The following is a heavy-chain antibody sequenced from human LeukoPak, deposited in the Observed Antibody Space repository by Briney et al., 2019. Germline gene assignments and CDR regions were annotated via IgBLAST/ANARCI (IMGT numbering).Heavy chain of an antibody. D-gene: IGHD3-10*01. J-gene: IGHJ6*02. Sequence: GGSLRLSCAVSGFTVSSNYMSWVRQAPGKGLEWVSIIYSGGSTYYADSVKGRFTISRDNSKNTLYLQMNSLRAEDTAVYYCARDHYYGSGTSPPRMDVWGQGTTVTVSS. CDR2: IYSGGST. V-gene: IGHV3-66*01. CDR3: ARDHYYGSGTSPPRMDV. CDR1: GFTVSSNY.